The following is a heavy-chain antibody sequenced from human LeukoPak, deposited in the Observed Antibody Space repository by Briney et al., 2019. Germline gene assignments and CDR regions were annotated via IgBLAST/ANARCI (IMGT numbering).Heavy chain of an antibody. CDR3: ARVQWETYYYDSSGPLKAFDI. D-gene: IGHD3-22*01. J-gene: IGHJ3*02. CDR1: GSTFTGYY. V-gene: IGHV1-2*02. CDR2: INPNSGGT. Sequence: GASVKVSCKASGSTFTGYYMHWVRQAPGQGLEWMGWINPNSGGTNYAQKLQGRVTMTTDTSTSTAYMELRSLRSDDTAVYYCARVQWETYYYDSSGPLKAFDIWGQGTMVTVSS.